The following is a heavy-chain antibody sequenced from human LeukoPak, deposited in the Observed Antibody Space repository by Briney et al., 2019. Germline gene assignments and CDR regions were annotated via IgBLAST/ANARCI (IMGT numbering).Heavy chain of an antibody. V-gene: IGHV3-30-3*01. CDR2: ISYDGSNK. CDR3: ARDPHDIVVVVAATYYYYYGMDV. CDR1: VFTFSSYA. Sequence: GGSLRLSCAASVFTFSSYAMHWVRHAPGEGLEWVAVISYDGSNKYYADSVKGRFTISRDNSKNTLYLQMNSLRAEDTAVYYCARDPHDIVVVVAATYYYYYGMDVWGQGTTVTVSS. J-gene: IGHJ6*02. D-gene: IGHD2-15*01.